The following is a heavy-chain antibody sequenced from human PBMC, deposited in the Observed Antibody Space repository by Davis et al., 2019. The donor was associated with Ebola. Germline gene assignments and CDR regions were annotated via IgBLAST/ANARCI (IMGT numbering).Heavy chain of an antibody. D-gene: IGHD3-10*01. V-gene: IGHV3-33*01. J-gene: IGHJ4*02. CDR1: GFTFSSYG. Sequence: GGSLRLSCAASGFTFSSYGMHWVRQAPGKGLEWVAVIWYDGSNKYYADSVKGRFTISRDNSKNTAYLQMNSLKTEDTAVYYCTSSGSSFDYWGQGTLVTVSS. CDR2: IWYDGSNK. CDR3: TSSGSSFDY.